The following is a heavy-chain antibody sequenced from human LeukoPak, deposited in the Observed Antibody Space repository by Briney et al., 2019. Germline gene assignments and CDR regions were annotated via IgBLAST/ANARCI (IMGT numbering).Heavy chain of an antibody. CDR1: GGSFSGYY. D-gene: IGHD6-13*01. Sequence: PSETLSLTCAVYGGSFSGYYWSWIRQPPGKGLEWIGEINHSGSTNYNPSLKSRVTISVDTSKNQFSLKLSSVTAADTAVYYCASSAAGTAYWGQGTLVTVSS. V-gene: IGHV4-34*01. CDR2: INHSGST. CDR3: ASSAAGTAY. J-gene: IGHJ4*02.